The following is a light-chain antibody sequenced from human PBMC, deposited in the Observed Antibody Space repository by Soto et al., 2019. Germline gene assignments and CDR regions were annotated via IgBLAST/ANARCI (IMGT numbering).Light chain of an antibody. CDR3: KQYNNWPRAT. J-gene: IGKJ4*01. Sequence: ETVMTQSPATLSVSPGERATLSCRASQTINNNLAWYQQKPGQAPRILMFRTSTRATGIPARFSGSGSGTEFYITINSLQSQDSALYYCKQYNNWPRATFGVGTKVEIK. CDR1: QTINNN. V-gene: IGKV3-15*01. CDR2: RTS.